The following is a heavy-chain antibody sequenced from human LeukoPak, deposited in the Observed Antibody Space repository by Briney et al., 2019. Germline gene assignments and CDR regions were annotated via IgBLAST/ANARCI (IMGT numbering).Heavy chain of an antibody. Sequence: GGSLRLSCAASGFIFSSHAMSWVRQAPGKGLEWVSGISGSGSNTYYADSVKGRFTISRDNSKNTLYLQMNSLSAEDTAVYYCAKDYGPIQLWVRLDYWGQGTLVTVSS. CDR2: ISGSGSNT. CDR1: GFIFSSHA. V-gene: IGHV3-23*01. D-gene: IGHD5-18*01. CDR3: AKDYGPIQLWVRLDY. J-gene: IGHJ4*02.